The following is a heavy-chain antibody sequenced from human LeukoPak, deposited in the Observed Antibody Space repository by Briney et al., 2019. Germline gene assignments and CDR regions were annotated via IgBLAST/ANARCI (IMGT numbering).Heavy chain of an antibody. D-gene: IGHD3-22*01. CDR2: ISYDGSNK. Sequence: GRSLRLSCAASGFTFSSYAMHWVRQAPGKGLEWVAVISYDGSNKYYADSVKGRFTISRDNSKNTLYLQMNSLGAEDTAVYYCARDYYYDSSGYYYAKHFDYWGQGTLVTVSS. CDR1: GFTFSSYA. J-gene: IGHJ4*02. V-gene: IGHV3-30-3*01. CDR3: ARDYYYDSSGYYYAKHFDY.